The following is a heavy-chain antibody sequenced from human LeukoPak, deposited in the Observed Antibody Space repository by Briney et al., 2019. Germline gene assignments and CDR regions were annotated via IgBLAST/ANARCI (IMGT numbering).Heavy chain of an antibody. V-gene: IGHV1-18*01. CDR2: ISAYNGNT. J-gene: IGHJ6*02. CDR1: GYTFTSYG. Sequence: GASVKVSCKASGYTFTSYGISWVRQAPGQGLEWMGWISAYNGNTNYAQKLQGRVTMTTDTSTSTAYMELRSLRSDDTAVYYCARDGAGDYTYYYYGMDVWGRGTTVTVSS. CDR3: ARDGAGDYTYYYYGMDV. D-gene: IGHD4-17*01.